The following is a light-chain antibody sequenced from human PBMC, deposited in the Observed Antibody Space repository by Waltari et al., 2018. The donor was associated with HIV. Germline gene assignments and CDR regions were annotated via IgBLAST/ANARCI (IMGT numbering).Light chain of an antibody. V-gene: IGLV2-23*02. J-gene: IGLJ2*01. CDR2: EVS. CDR1: SSDVGSYNL. Sequence: QSALTQPASVAGSPGQSITITCTGTSSDVGSYNLFSWYQQHPGKVPKLIIYEVSKRPSGVSYRFSGSKSGDTASLTISGLQAEDEADYYCCSYAGGSTLIFGGGTKLTVL. CDR3: CSYAGGSTLI.